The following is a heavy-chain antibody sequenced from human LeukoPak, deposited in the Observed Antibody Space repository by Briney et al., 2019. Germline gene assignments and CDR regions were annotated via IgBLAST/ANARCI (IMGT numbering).Heavy chain of an antibody. CDR1: GGSFSGYF. J-gene: IGHJ4*02. V-gene: IGHV4-34*01. Sequence: SETLSLTCAVYGGSFSGYFWSWIRQAPGKGLDWIGEINHSGSTNYNPSLKSRVSILVDTSKSQFSLKLSSVTAADTAVYYCARRCGDAGSPLNDWGRGILVTVSS. CDR2: INHSGST. D-gene: IGHD3-10*01. CDR3: ARRCGDAGSPLND.